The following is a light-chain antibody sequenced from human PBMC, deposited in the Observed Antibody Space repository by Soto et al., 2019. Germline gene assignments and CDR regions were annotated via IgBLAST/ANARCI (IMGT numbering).Light chain of an antibody. V-gene: IGKV3D-20*01. J-gene: IGKJ1*01. CDR1: QSVSSY. Sequence: MSQSPATLSVSPGERATLSCRASQSVSSYLAWYQQKPGLAPRLLIYDASSRATGIPDRFSGSGSGTDFTLTISRLEPEDFAVYYCQQYGSSPWTFGQGTKVDIK. CDR3: QQYGSSPWT. CDR2: DAS.